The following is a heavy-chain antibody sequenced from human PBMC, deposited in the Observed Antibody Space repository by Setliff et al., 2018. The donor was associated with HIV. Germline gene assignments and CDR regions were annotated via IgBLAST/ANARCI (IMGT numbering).Heavy chain of an antibody. CDR3: AGFSYNFWVYRFDH. V-gene: IGHV4-39*07. CDR1: GVSFGSSDYY. CDR2: IYYSGNT. D-gene: IGHD3-3*01. J-gene: IGHJ4*02. Sequence: SETLSLTCTVSGVSFGSSDYYRAWIRQPPGKGLEWIGSIYYSGNTYYNPSLKSRVTMSIDTSTQQFFLNVTSVTAADTAVYYCAGFSYNFWVYRFDHWGQGALVTVSS.